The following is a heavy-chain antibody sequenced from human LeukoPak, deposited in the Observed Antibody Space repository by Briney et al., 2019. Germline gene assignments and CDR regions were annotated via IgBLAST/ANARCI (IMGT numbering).Heavy chain of an antibody. Sequence: GGSLRLSCAASGFTFSSYLMSWVRQAPGKGLEWVSYITTTSSQIYYGDSVKGRFTISRDNAKNSLYLQMNSLRAEDTAVYYCARERVTTTAFDIWGQGTMVTVSS. D-gene: IGHD5-12*01. V-gene: IGHV3-21*01. CDR3: ARERVTTTAFDI. J-gene: IGHJ3*02. CDR2: ITTTSSQI. CDR1: GFTFSSYL.